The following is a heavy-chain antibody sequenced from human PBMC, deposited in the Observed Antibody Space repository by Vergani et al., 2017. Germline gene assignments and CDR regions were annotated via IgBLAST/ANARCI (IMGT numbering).Heavy chain of an antibody. Sequence: QVQLQESGPGLVKPSQTLSLTCTVSGGSISSGSYYWSWIRQPAGKGLEWIGRIYTSGSTNYNPSLKSRVTISVDTSKNQFSLKLSSVTAADTAVYYCARVGDSSGYYEHFFDYWGQGTLVTVSS. J-gene: IGHJ4*02. CDR1: GGSISSGSYY. CDR2: IYTSGST. V-gene: IGHV4-61*02. CDR3: ARVGDSSGYYEHFFDY. D-gene: IGHD3-22*01.